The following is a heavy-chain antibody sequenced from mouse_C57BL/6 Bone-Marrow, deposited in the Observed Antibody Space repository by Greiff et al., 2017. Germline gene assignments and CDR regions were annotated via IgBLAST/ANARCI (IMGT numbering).Heavy chain of an antibody. J-gene: IGHJ3*01. V-gene: IGHV5-9-1*02. Sequence: EVKLVESGEGLVKPGGSLKLSCAASGFTFSSYAMSWVRQTPEKRLEWVAYISSGGDYIYYADTVKGRFTISRDTARNTLYLQMSSLKSEDTAMYYCTRCDYGSIPFAYWGQGTLVTVSA. CDR2: ISSGGDYI. D-gene: IGHD1-1*01. CDR1: GFTFSSYA. CDR3: TRCDYGSIPFAY.